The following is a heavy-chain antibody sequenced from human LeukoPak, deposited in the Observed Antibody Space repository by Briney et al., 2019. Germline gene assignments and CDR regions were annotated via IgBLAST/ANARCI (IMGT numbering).Heavy chain of an antibody. J-gene: IGHJ6*04. D-gene: IGHD2-15*01. CDR2: ISYDGSNK. Sequence: RGSLRLSCAASGFTFSSYGMHWVRQAPGKGLEWVAVISYDGSNKYYAGSVKGRFTISRDNSKNTLYLQMNSLRAEDTAVYYCAKDSIYCSGGSCAHYYYYGMDVWGKGTTVTVSS. CDR3: AKDSIYCSGGSCAHYYYYGMDV. CDR1: GFTFSSYG. V-gene: IGHV3-30*18.